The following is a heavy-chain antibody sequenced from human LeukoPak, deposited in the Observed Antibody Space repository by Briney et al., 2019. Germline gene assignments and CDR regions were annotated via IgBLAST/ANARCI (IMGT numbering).Heavy chain of an antibody. CDR2: IYYSGST. J-gene: IGHJ3*02. CDR1: SGSVNSGSYY. V-gene: IGHV4-31*03. D-gene: IGHD3-22*01. Sequence: SETLSLTCTVSSGSVNSGSYYWSWIRQHPGKGLEWIGYIYYSGSTYYNPSLKSRVTISVDTSKNQFSLKLSSVTAADTAVYYCARDGNYYDSSGSQGRAFDIWGQGTMVTVSS. CDR3: ARDGNYYDSSGSQGRAFDI.